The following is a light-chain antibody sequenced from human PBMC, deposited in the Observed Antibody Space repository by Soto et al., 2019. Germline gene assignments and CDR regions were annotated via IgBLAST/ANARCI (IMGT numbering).Light chain of an antibody. CDR1: QSVSSS. CDR3: QQYNNWPIT. CDR2: DAS. V-gene: IGKV3D-15*01. J-gene: IGKJ5*01. Sequence: EVVLKQSPATLSVSPGETATRSGRASQSVSSSLAWYQQKPGQAPRLLIYDASNRATGIPARFSGSGSGTEFTLTISSLQSEDFAVYYCQQYNNWPITFGQGTRLEIK.